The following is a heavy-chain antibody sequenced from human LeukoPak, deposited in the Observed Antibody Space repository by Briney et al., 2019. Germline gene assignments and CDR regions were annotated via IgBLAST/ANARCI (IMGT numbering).Heavy chain of an antibody. CDR2: IWYDGSNK. V-gene: IGHV3-33*01. D-gene: IGHD6-13*01. CDR3: ARDDAYSNNWCSGPDY. J-gene: IGHJ4*02. Sequence: GGSLRLSCVASGFTFSSYGMHWVRQAPGKGLEWVALIWYDGSNKYYADSVRGRFTISRDNSKNTLFLQMSSLRAEDAAVYYCARDDAYSNNWCSGPDYWGQGTLVTVSS. CDR1: GFTFSSYG.